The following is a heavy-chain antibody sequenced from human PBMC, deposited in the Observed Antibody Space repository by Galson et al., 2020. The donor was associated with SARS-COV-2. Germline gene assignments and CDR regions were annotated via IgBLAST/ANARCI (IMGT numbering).Heavy chain of an antibody. CDR2: IDPGDSYT. D-gene: IGHD6-19*01. Sequence: GESLKISCKGSGYSFSIYWISWVRQMPGKGLEWMGRIDPGDSYTNYSPSFQGHVIMSADKSISTAYLQWSSLKASDTAMYYCARHSSAWHPDYWGQGTRVTVSS. CDR3: ARHSSAWHPDY. J-gene: IGHJ4*02. CDR1: GYSFSIYW. V-gene: IGHV5-10-1*01.